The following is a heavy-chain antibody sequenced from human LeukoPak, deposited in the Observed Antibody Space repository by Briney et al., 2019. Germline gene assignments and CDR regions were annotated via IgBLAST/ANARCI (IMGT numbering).Heavy chain of an antibody. J-gene: IGHJ4*02. CDR2: INPNSGGT. D-gene: IGHD6-19*01. CDR1: GYTFTYRY. V-gene: IGHV1-2*02. Sequence: ASVKVSCKASGYTFTYRYLHWVRQAPGQGLEWMGWINPNSGGTNYAQKFQGRVTMTRDTSISTAYMELSRLRSDDTAVYYCARTTSGWDARLDYWGQGTLVTVSS. CDR3: ARTTSGWDARLDY.